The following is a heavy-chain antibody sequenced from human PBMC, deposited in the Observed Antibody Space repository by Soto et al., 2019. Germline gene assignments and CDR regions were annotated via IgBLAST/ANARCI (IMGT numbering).Heavy chain of an antibody. CDR3: AGRSGSSDY. V-gene: IGHV3-30*04. J-gene: IGHJ4*02. CDR1: GFTFSSYA. D-gene: IGHD3-10*01. CDR2: ISYDEIDK. Sequence: QSGGSLRLSCAASGFTFSSYAMSWVRQAPGKGLEWVALISYDEIDKYFADAVKGRFTISRDNSKNTLYLQMDSLRAEDTAVYYCAGRSGSSDYWGRGTLVTVSS.